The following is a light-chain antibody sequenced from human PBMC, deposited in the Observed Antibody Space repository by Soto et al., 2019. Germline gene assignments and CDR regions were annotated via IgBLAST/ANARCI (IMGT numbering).Light chain of an antibody. CDR1: QSVSSN. CDR3: QQYYDWPIT. J-gene: IGKJ5*01. Sequence: EKVMTQSPATLSVSPGERATPSCRASQSVSSNLAWYQQKPGQAPRLLIYGASSRATGIPVRFSGSGSGTEFTLTISSLQSEDFAIYYCQQYYDWPITFGQGTRLEIK. CDR2: GAS. V-gene: IGKV3-15*01.